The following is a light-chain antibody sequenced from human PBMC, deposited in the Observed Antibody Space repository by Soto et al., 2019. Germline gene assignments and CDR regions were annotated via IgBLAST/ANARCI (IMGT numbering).Light chain of an antibody. CDR3: QSYDDSLSVHYV. V-gene: IGLV1-40*01. Sequence: QSALTQPPSVSGAPGQRVTISCTGSSSNIGSTSDVQWYQQLPGTAPKLLIHGNTNPPSGVPDRFSGSKSGTSASLAITGLQADDEADYYCQSYDDSLSVHYVFGTGTQLTVL. CDR1: SSNIGSTSD. CDR2: GNT. J-gene: IGLJ1*01.